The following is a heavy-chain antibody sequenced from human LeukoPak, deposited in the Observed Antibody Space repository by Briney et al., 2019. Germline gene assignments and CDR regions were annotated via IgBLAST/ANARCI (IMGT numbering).Heavy chain of an antibody. CDR1: GYSIRTGYY. Sequence: SETLSLTCDVSGYSIRTGYYWGWVRQPPGKDLEWIGSVYHSGSTYYNPSLQSRVNILVDTSKYQFSLSLTSVTAADTAVYYCARSYFSVGAFDIWGQGTMVTVSS. V-gene: IGHV4-38-2*01. CDR2: VYHSGST. CDR3: ARSYFSVGAFDI. J-gene: IGHJ3*02. D-gene: IGHD2/OR15-2a*01.